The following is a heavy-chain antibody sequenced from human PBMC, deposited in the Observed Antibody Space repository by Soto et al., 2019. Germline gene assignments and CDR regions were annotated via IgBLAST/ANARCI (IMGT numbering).Heavy chain of an antibody. CDR2: IIPIFGTA. D-gene: IGHD5-12*01. J-gene: IGHJ6*02. CDR3: ARGRYSGYDASYGMDV. Sequence: QVQLVQSGVEVKKPGSSVKVSCKASGGTFSSYAISWVRQAPGQGLEWMGGIIPIFGTANYAQKFQGRVTITADESTSTAYMELSSLRSEDTAVYYCARGRYSGYDASYGMDVWGQGTTVTVSS. V-gene: IGHV1-69*01. CDR1: GGTFSSYA.